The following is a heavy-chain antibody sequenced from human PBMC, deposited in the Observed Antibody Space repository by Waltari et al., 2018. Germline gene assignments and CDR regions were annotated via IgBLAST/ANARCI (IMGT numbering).Heavy chain of an antibody. CDR2: IKKDGSEK. J-gene: IGHJ4*02. V-gene: IGHV3-7*01. D-gene: IGHD2-21*01. CDR3: ARDRGYCGGDCYKNLDS. CDR1: GFTFSDFW. Sequence: EVQLVESGGGLVQPGGSLRLSCEAFGFTFSDFWLPWVRQAPGKGLEWVGNIKKDGSEKYYVDSVKGRFTVSRDNAKNSLYLQMSSLRAEDTAIYYCARDRGYCGGDCYKNLDSWGQGTLVAVSS.